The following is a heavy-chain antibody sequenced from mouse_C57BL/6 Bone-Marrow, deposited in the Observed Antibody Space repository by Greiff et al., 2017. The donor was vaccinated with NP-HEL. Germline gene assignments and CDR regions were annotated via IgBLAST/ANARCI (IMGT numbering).Heavy chain of an antibody. CDR2: ISYSGST. V-gene: IGHV3-1*01. J-gene: IGHJ2*01. CDR1: GYSITSGYD. D-gene: IGHD1-1*01. Sequence: EVQGVESGPGMVKPSQSLSLTCTVTGYSITSGYDWHWIRHFPGNKLEWMGYISYSGSTNYNPSLKSRISITHDTSKNQFFLKLNSVTTEDTATYYCARRGSSYFDYWGQGTTLTVSS. CDR3: ARRGSSYFDY.